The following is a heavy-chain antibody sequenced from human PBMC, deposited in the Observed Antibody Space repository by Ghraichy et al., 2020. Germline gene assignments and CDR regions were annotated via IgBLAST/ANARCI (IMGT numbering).Heavy chain of an antibody. CDR3: ARRFCSSTSCSTKHAFDI. Sequence: GSLNISCKGSGYSFPSYWIGWVRQMPGKGLEWMGIIYPGDSDTRYSPSFQGQVTISADRSISTAYLQWTSLKASDTAMYYCARRFCSSTSCSTKHAFDIWGQGTMVTVSS. CDR2: IYPGDSDT. D-gene: IGHD2-2*01. V-gene: IGHV5-51*01. CDR1: GYSFPSYW. J-gene: IGHJ3*02.